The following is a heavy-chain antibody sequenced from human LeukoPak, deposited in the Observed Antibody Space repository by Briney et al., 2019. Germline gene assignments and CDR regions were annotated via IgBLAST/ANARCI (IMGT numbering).Heavy chain of an antibody. CDR3: AELGITMIGGV. CDR2: INSDGSST. D-gene: IGHD3-10*02. J-gene: IGHJ6*04. V-gene: IGHV3-74*01. Sequence: QTGGSLRLSRAASGFTFSSYAMSWVRQAPGKGLEWVSRINSDGSSTSYADSVKGRFTISRDNAKNSLYLQMNSLRAEDTAVYYCAELGITMIGGVWGKGTTVTISS. CDR1: GFTFSSYA.